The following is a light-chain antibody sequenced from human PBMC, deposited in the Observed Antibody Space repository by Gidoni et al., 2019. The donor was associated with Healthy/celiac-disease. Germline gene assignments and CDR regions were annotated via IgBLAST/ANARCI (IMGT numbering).Light chain of an antibody. CDR3: QQRSNSGLT. CDR1: QSVSSY. J-gene: IGKJ3*01. CDR2: DAS. Sequence: EIVLTQSPPTLSLSPGESATLACRASQSVSSYLAWYQQKPGQAPRLLIYDASNRATGIPARFSGSGSGTDFTLTISSLEPEDFAVYYCQQRSNSGLTFGPGTKVDIK. V-gene: IGKV3-11*01.